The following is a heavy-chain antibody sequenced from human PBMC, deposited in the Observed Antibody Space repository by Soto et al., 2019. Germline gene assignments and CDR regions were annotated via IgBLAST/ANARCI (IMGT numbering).Heavy chain of an antibody. Sequence: GGSLRLSCAASGFTFSSYAMHWVRQAPGKGLEWVAVISYDGSNKYYADSVKGRFTISRDNSKNTLYLQMNSLRAEDTAVYYCARDGFISRTIFGPYGMDVWGQGTTVTVSS. V-gene: IGHV3-30-3*01. CDR3: ARDGFISRTIFGPYGMDV. CDR2: ISYDGSNK. J-gene: IGHJ6*02. D-gene: IGHD3-3*01. CDR1: GFTFSSYA.